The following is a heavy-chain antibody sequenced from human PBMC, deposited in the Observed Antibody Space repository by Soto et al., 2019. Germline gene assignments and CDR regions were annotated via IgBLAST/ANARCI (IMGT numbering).Heavy chain of an antibody. CDR2: INAAKGNT. D-gene: IGHD4-17*01. Sequence: QVQLVQSGAEVKKPGASVKVSCKASGYTFTSYTLHWVRQAPGQRPEWLGWINAAKGNTKYSEKFQDRVTITRDTAATTGFLELSGLTSEDTALYFCARGMFTTVTTLPNIWGQGTLVTVSS. CDR3: ARGMFTTVTTLPNI. V-gene: IGHV1-3*01. J-gene: IGHJ3*02. CDR1: GYTFTSYT.